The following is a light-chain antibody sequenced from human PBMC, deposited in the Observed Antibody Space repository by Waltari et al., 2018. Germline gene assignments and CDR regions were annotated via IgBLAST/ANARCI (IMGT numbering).Light chain of an antibody. Sequence: DIQMTQSPSTLSASVGDRVTITCRASQSISGWLAWYQQKPGKAPKLLIYKASSLESGVPSRFIGSGSGTEFTLTISSLQPDDFAIYYCQQYNTYSRTFGQGTKVEIK. CDR2: KAS. V-gene: IGKV1-5*03. J-gene: IGKJ1*01. CDR1: QSISGW. CDR3: QQYNTYSRT.